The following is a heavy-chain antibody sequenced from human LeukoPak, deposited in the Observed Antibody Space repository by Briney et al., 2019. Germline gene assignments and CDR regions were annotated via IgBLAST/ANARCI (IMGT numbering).Heavy chain of an antibody. CDR2: IYDSGST. D-gene: IGHD4-17*01. CDR1: GGSIRSSYYY. CDR3: ARDDGYGADY. Sequence: SETLSLTCTVSGGSIRSSYYYWGWIRQPPGKGLEWIGSIYDSGSTYYNPSLKSRVTISVDTSKNQFSLKLNSVTAADTAVYYCARDDGYGADYWGQGTLVTVSS. V-gene: IGHV4-39*02. J-gene: IGHJ4*02.